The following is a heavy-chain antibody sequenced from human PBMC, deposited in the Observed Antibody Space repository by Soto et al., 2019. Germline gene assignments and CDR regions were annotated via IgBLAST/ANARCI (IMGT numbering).Heavy chain of an antibody. Sequence: SETLSLTCAVYGGSVNGYYWNWTRQPPGKGLEWIGEINHTGGTHYNPSLKSRVTMSVDTSKNQFSLWLSSVTAADTAIYYCATRITVFGLLIPPFDPWGQGTQVTVSS. CDR3: ATRITVFGLLIPPFDP. CDR2: INHTGGT. CDR1: GGSVNGYY. D-gene: IGHD3-3*01. J-gene: IGHJ5*02. V-gene: IGHV4-34*01.